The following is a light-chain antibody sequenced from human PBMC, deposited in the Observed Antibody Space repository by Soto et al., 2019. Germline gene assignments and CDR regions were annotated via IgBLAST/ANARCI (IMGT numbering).Light chain of an antibody. Sequence: VLTQPPSASATPGQRVTISCSGSNSNIGTNTVNWYQQLPGTAPRLLIYTNNQRPSGVPQRFSGSKTGTSASLAIGGLQSEDGADYYCAAWDDSLGAYVFGTGTKVTVL. CDR2: TNN. J-gene: IGLJ1*01. V-gene: IGLV1-44*01. CDR1: NSNIGTNT. CDR3: AAWDDSLGAYV.